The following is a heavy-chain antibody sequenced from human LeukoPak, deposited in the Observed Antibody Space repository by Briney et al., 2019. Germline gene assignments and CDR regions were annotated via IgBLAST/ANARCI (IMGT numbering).Heavy chain of an antibody. CDR2: IFASGST. CDR1: GGSISIYS. D-gene: IGHD3-16*01. J-gene: IGHJ4*02. V-gene: IGHV4-4*07. CDR3: AREGGGFDY. Sequence: PSETLSLTCTVSGGSISIYSWSWVRQPAGKGLEWIGRIFASGSTKYNPSLKSRVTMSVDTSKNQFSLKLTSVTAADTAVYYCAREGGGFDYWGQGTLVTVSS.